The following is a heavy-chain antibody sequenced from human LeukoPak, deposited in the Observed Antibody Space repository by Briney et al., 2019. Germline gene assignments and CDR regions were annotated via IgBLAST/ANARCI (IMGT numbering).Heavy chain of an antibody. V-gene: IGHV7-4-1*02. Sequence: ASVKVSCKASGYTFTIYAMNWVRQAPGQGLEWMGWINTNTGNPTYAQGFTGRFVFSLDTSVSTAYLQISSLKAEDTAVYYCARTSLLTIFGVVSDNYYYYMDVWGKGTTVTVSS. CDR3: ARTSLLTIFGVVSDNYYYYMDV. CDR1: GYTFTIYA. D-gene: IGHD3-3*01. J-gene: IGHJ6*03. CDR2: INTNTGNP.